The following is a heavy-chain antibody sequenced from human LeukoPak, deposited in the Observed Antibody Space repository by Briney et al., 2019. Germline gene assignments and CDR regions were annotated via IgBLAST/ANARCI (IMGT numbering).Heavy chain of an antibody. CDR2: ISGSGGST. J-gene: IGHJ4*02. V-gene: IGHV3-23*01. D-gene: IGHD2-2*01. CDR3: ARLKLLWSNYFDY. CDR1: GFTFSTYW. Sequence: GGSLRLSCAASGFTFSTYWLHWVRQGSGKGLVWVSGISGSGGSTYYADSVKGRFTISRDNSKNTLYLQMNSLRAEDTAVYYCARLKLLWSNYFDYWGQGTLVTVSS.